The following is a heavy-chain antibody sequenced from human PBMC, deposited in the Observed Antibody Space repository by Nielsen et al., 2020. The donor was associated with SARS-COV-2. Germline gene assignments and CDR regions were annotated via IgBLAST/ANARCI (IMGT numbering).Heavy chain of an antibody. CDR2: VSYSGKT. CDR1: RGSISNYY. CDR3: ARRVAPNYFASGTYPGSFDY. Sequence: SETLSLTCTVSRGSISNYYWSWIRQSPGEGLEFIAYVSYSGKTTYNPALKSRVTMSVDTSMNQFSLHLNSVTAADTAVYYCARRVAPNYFASGTYPGSFDYWGQGIVVTVSS. J-gene: IGHJ4*02. V-gene: IGHV4-59*01. D-gene: IGHD3-10*01.